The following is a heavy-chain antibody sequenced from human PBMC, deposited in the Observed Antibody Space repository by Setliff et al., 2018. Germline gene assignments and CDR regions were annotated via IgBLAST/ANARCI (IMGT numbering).Heavy chain of an antibody. CDR1: GYTFSDYG. D-gene: IGHD2-2*01. CDR2: ISIYTGNA. Sequence: ASVKVSCKASGYTFSDYGITWVRQAPGQGLEWMGWISIYTGNAYYAHKLQGRVTMTTDTSTDTAYLELRSLRSDDTAIYYCSRLVRYCTRTSCQRLSGDDYWGQGALVTVSS. V-gene: IGHV1-18*01. CDR3: SRLVRYCTRTSCQRLSGDDY. J-gene: IGHJ4*02.